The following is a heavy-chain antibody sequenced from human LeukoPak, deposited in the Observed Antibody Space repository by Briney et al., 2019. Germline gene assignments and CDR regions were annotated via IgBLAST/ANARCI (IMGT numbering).Heavy chain of an antibody. Sequence: GGSLRLSCAASGFTFSSYAMSWVRQAPGKGLEWVSAISGSGGSTYYADSVKGRFTISRDNSKNPLYLQMNSLRAEDTAVYYCAKDPGYYDSSGYVDYWGQGTLVTVSS. CDR1: GFTFSSYA. V-gene: IGHV3-23*01. J-gene: IGHJ4*02. D-gene: IGHD3-22*01. CDR3: AKDPGYYDSSGYVDY. CDR2: ISGSGGST.